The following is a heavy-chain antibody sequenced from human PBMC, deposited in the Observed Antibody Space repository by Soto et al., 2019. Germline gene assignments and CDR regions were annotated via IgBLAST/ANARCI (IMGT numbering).Heavy chain of an antibody. Sequence: PGGSLRLCGAASGFTFSTYAMSWVRQAPGKGLEWVSAISGSGGSTYYADSVKGRFTISRDNSKNTLYLQMNSLRAEDTAVYFCAPSPSGSWPSQFDYWGQGTLVTVSS. V-gene: IGHV3-23*01. D-gene: IGHD6-13*01. CDR2: ISGSGGST. CDR1: GFTFSTYA. J-gene: IGHJ4*02. CDR3: APSPSGSWPSQFDY.